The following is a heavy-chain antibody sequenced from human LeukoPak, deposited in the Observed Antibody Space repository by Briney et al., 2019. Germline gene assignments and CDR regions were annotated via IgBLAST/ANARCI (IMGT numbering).Heavy chain of an antibody. CDR2: INPNSGGT. CDR3: ARDVDFSADNWFDP. V-gene: IGHV1-2*02. CDR1: GYTFTGYY. Sequence: GASVKVSCKASGYTFTGYYMHWVRQAPGQGLEWMGWINPNSGGTNYAQKFQGRVTMTRDTSISTAYMELSRLRSDDTAVYYCARDVDFSADNWFDPWGQGTLVTVSS. J-gene: IGHJ5*02.